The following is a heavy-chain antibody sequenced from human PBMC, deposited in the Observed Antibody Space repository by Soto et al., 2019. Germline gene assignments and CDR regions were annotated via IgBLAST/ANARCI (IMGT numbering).Heavy chain of an antibody. CDR1: GGSISSYY. J-gene: IGHJ6*03. D-gene: IGHD2-15*01. V-gene: IGHV4-59*01. CDR2: IYYSGST. CDR3: ARAPRYCSGGNPLCYYTDV. Sequence: SETLSLTCTVSGGSISSYYWSWIRQPPGKGLEWIGYIYYSGSTNYNPSLKSRVTISVDTSKNQFSLKLSSVTAADTAVYYCARAPRYCSGGNPLCYYTDVWGKGTTVTVSS.